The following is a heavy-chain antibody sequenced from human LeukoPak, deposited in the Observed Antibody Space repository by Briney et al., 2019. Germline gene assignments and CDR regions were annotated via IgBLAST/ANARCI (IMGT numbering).Heavy chain of an antibody. CDR3: ARQAGGYGDSKYYYYGMDV. J-gene: IGHJ6*02. CDR1: GFTFSSYA. CDR2: ISYDGSNK. Sequence: GGSLRLSCAASGFTFSSYAMHWVRQAPGKGLEWVAVISYDGSNKYYADSVKGRFTISRDNSKNTLNLQMNSLRAEDTAVYYWARQAGGYGDSKYYYYGMDVWGQGTTVTVSS. D-gene: IGHD4-17*01. V-gene: IGHV3-30-3*01.